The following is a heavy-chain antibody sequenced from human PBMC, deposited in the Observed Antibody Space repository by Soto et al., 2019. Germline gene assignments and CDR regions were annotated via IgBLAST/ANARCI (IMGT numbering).Heavy chain of an antibody. D-gene: IGHD3-22*01. J-gene: IGHJ4*02. CDR3: ARGYDSSGYYWNY. Sequence: GGSLRLSCAASGFTFSSYSMNWVRQAPGKGLEWVSSISSSSSYIYYADSVKGRFTISRDNAKNSLYLQMNSLRAEDTAVYYCARGYDSSGYYWNYWGQGTLVTVSS. CDR2: ISSSSSYI. V-gene: IGHV3-21*01. CDR1: GFTFSSYS.